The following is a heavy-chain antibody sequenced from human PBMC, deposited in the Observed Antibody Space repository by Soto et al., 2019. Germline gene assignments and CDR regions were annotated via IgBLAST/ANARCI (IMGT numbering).Heavy chain of an antibody. Sequence: ASVKVSCKASGGTFSSYAISWVRQAPGQGLEWMGGIIPIFGTANYAQKFQGRVTITADESTSTAYMELSSLRSEDTAVYYCARDSGRDGYNHHGHWGQGTLVTVSS. CDR3: ARDSGRDGYNHHGH. CDR2: IIPIFGTA. V-gene: IGHV1-69*13. D-gene: IGHD5-12*01. J-gene: IGHJ4*02. CDR1: GGTFSSYA.